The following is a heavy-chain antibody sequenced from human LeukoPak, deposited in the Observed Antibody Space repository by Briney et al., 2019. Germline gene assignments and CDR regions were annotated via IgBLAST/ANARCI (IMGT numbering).Heavy chain of an antibody. CDR2: VFTSGNT. V-gene: IGHV4-61*09. CDR3: ARGAGSLFY. J-gene: IGHJ4*01. CDR1: GGSITRGSYY. D-gene: IGHD3-10*01. Sequence: SETLSLTCAVSGGSITRGSYYWTWIRQPAGKALEWIGHVFTSGNTNYNPSLKGRVTISIETSKSQFSLNLNSVTAADTAVYYCARGAGSLFYWGHGILVTVSS.